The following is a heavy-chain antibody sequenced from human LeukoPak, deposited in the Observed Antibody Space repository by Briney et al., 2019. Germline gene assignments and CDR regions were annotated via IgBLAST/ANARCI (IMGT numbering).Heavy chain of an antibody. CDR1: GFTFSGFD. J-gene: IGHJ4*02. Sequence: GGSLRLSCAASGFTFSGFDMNWVRQAPGKGLEWVSYISRSSSYISYADSVRGRFTISRDNAKNSLDLQMNSLRAEDTAVYYCAIDRNSSGWYTFDYWGQGTLVTVSS. CDR2: ISRSSSYI. D-gene: IGHD6-19*01. CDR3: AIDRNSSGWYTFDY. V-gene: IGHV3-21*01.